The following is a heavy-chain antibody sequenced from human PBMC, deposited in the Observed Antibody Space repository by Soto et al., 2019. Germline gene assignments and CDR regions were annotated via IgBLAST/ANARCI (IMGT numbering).Heavy chain of an antibody. Sequence: ASVKVSCKASGYTFTSYYMHWVRQAPGQGLEWMGIINPSGGSTSYAQKFQGRATMTRDTSTSTVYMELSSLRSEDTAVYYCAMDSAARGYYYGMDVWGQGTTVTVSS. V-gene: IGHV1-46*01. D-gene: IGHD5-18*01. J-gene: IGHJ6*02. CDR2: INPSGGST. CDR3: AMDSAARGYYYGMDV. CDR1: GYTFTSYY.